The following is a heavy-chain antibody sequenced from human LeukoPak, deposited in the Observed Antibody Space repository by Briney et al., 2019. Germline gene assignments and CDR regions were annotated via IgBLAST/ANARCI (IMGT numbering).Heavy chain of an antibody. D-gene: IGHD2-15*01. CDR2: IYYTGST. CDR1: GGSISSYY. J-gene: IGHJ5*02. Sequence: SSETLSLTCTVSGGSISSYYWSWLRQPPGKRLEGIGYIYYTGSTNYNPFLESRVTISVDTSKNQFSLKLSSVTAADTAVYYCARHVVVADTWVFAPWGQGTLVTVSS. CDR3: ARHVVVADTWVFAP. V-gene: IGHV4-59*08.